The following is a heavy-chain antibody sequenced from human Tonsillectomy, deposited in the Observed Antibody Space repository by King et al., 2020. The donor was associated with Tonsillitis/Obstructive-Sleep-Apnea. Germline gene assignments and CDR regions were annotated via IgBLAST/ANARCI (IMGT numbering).Heavy chain of an antibody. Sequence: VQLVESGGGLVQPGESLRLSCAASGFTFSSYAMHWVRQAPGKGLEFVSAINFNGGNTYYANSVKGRFTISRDNSRYTLYLQMGSLRADDMAVYYCAREAYETSGSCDYWGQGTLVTVSS. D-gene: IGHD3-22*01. CDR3: AREAYETSGSCDY. J-gene: IGHJ4*02. V-gene: IGHV3-64*01. CDR1: GFTFSSYA. CDR2: INFNGGNT.